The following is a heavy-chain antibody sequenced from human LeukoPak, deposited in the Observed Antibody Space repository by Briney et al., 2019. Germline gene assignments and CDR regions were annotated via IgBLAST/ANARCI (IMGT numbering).Heavy chain of an antibody. CDR3: AREGLNMVRGVIPKEAWGWFDP. D-gene: IGHD3-10*01. CDR2: MSSSGNN. Sequence: SETLSLTCSVSGDSISYFYWSWIRQAAGKGLEWIGRMSSSGNNDYNASLKSRVTMSVDTSKNQLSLKVISVTAADTAVYYCAREGLNMVRGVIPKEAWGWFDPWGQGTLVTVSS. V-gene: IGHV4-4*07. J-gene: IGHJ5*02. CDR1: GDSISYFY.